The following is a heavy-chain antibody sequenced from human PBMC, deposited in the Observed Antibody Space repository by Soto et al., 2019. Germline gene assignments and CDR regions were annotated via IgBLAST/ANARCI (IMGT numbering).Heavy chain of an antibody. CDR3: ARDCPYCGGDRASDAFDI. CDR1: GFTFSSYG. Sequence: QVQLVESGGGVVQPGRSLRLSCAASGFTFSSYGMHWVRQAPGKGLEWVAVIWYDGSNKYYADSVKGRFTISRDNSKNTLYLQMNSLRAEDTGVYYCARDCPYCGGDRASDAFDIWGQGTMVTVSS. CDR2: IWYDGSNK. V-gene: IGHV3-33*01. D-gene: IGHD2-21*02. J-gene: IGHJ3*02.